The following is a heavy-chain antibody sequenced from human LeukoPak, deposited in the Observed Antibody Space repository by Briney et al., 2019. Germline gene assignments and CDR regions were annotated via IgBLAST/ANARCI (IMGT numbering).Heavy chain of an antibody. CDR1: GYTFTSYG. J-gene: IGHJ6*03. D-gene: IGHD4-23*01. Sequence: ASVKVSCKASGYTFTSYGISWVRQAPGQGLEWMGWISAYNGNTNYAQKLQGRVTMTTDTSTSTAYMELRSLRSDDTAVYYCARGASLTTVVTRGNYMDVWGKGTTVTVSS. V-gene: IGHV1-18*01. CDR3: ARGASLTTVVTRGNYMDV. CDR2: ISAYNGNT.